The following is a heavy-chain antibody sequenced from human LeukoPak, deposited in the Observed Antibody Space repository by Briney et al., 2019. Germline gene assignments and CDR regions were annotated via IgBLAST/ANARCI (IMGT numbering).Heavy chain of an antibody. J-gene: IGHJ4*02. Sequence: GGSLRLSCAASGFTFEDYAMPWVRQAPGKGLEWVSGISWNSGSIGYADSVKGRFTISRDNAKNSLYLQMNSLRAEDTAVYYCARDGYSFGHDFDYWGQGTLVTVSS. D-gene: IGHD5-18*01. CDR1: GFTFEDYA. CDR3: ARDGYSFGHDFDY. CDR2: ISWNSGSI. V-gene: IGHV3-9*01.